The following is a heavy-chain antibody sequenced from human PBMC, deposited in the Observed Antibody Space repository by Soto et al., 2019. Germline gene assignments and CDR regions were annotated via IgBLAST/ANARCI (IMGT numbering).Heavy chain of an antibody. J-gene: IGHJ3*02. Sequence: ASVKVSCKASGYSFTDYHIHWVRQAPGQGLEWLGRINPKSGGTSTAQKFQGWVTMTTDTSISTAYMELSSLRSEDTAVYYCARKEASGDAFDIWGQGTMVTVSS. CDR2: INPKSGGT. D-gene: IGHD1-26*01. CDR3: ARKEASGDAFDI. CDR1: GYSFTDYH. V-gene: IGHV1-2*04.